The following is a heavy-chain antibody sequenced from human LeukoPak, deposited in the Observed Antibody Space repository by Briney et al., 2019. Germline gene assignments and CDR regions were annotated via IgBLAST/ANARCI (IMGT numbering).Heavy chain of an antibody. V-gene: IGHV4-59*01. CDR2: IYYSGST. D-gene: IGHD1-26*01. Sequence: SETLSLTCTVSGGSISGSYWSWIRQPPGKGLEWIGYIYYSGSTNYSPSLKSRVTISVDTSKNQFSLKLSSVTAADTAVYYCARAKLLRFDYWGQGTLVTVSS. CDR3: ARAKLLRFDY. CDR1: GGSISGSY. J-gene: IGHJ4*02.